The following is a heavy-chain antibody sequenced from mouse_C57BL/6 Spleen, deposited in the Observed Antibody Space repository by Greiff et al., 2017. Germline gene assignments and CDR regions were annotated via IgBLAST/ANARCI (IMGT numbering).Heavy chain of an antibody. V-gene: IGHV2-2*01. D-gene: IGHD3-2*02. CDR3: ARMGAQATLYAMDY. J-gene: IGHJ4*01. Sequence: VKVVESGPGLVQPSQSLSITCTVSGFSLTSYGVHWVRQSPGKGLAWLGVIWSGGSTDYNAAFISRLSISKDNCKSQIFFKMKSLQDDDTAIYYCARMGAQATLYAMDYWGQGTSVTVSS. CDR2: IWSGGST. CDR1: GFSLTSYG.